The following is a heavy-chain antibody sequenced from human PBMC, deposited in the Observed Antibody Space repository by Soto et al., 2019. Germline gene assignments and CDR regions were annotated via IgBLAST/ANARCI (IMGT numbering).Heavy chain of an antibody. J-gene: IGHJ4*02. CDR2: INSDGIST. CDR1: GFTFSTYW. D-gene: IGHD5-12*01. Sequence: PGGSLRLSCAASGFTFSTYWMHWVRQAPGKGLVWVSRINSDGISTSYADSVKGRFTISRDNAKNTLYLQMNSLRAEDTAVYYCARSYSGYDPDFDYWGQGTLVTVSS. V-gene: IGHV3-74*01. CDR3: ARSYSGYDPDFDY.